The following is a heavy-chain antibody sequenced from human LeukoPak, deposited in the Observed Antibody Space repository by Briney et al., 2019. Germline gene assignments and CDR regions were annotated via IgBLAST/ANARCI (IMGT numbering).Heavy chain of an antibody. J-gene: IGHJ4*02. V-gene: IGHV3-23*01. CDR3: AKMVHTEQWLVPFDY. D-gene: IGHD6-19*01. CDR1: GFTFSNFA. CDR2: ISGSGGST. Sequence: GGSLRLSCAASGFTFSNFAMNWVRQAPGKGLEWVSTISGSGGSTYYADSVKGRFTISRDNSKNTLYLQMNSLRAEDTAVYYCAKMVHTEQWLVPFDYWGQGTLVTVSS.